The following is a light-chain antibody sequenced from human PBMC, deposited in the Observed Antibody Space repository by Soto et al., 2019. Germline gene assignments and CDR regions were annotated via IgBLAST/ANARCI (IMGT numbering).Light chain of an antibody. Sequence: QSALTQPPSVSGSPGQSVTISCTGTSSDVGSYNRVSWYQQPPGTAPKLMIYEVSNRPSGVPDRFSGSKSDNTASLTISGLQAEDEADYYCSLYTSSSTVVFGGGTKVTVL. CDR3: SLYTSSSTVV. V-gene: IGLV2-18*01. CDR2: EVS. J-gene: IGLJ2*01. CDR1: SSDVGSYNR.